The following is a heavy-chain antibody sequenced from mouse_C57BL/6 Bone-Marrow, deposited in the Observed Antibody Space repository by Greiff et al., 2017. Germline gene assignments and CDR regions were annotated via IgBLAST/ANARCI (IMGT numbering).Heavy chain of an antibody. J-gene: IGHJ4*01. CDR1: GFTFSSYA. V-gene: IGHV5-9-1*02. CDR2: ISSGGDYI. Sequence: EVKLVESGEGLVKPGGSLKLSCAASGFTFSSYAMSWVRQTPEKRLEWVAYISSGGDYIYYADTVKGRFTISRDNARNTLYLQMSSLKSEDTAMYYCTSRGIYDKDYYAMDYWGQGTSVTVSS. D-gene: IGHD2-12*01. CDR3: TSRGIYDKDYYAMDY.